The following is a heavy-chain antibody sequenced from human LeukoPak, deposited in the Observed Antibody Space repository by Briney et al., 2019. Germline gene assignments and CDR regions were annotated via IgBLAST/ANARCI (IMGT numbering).Heavy chain of an antibody. Sequence: PSETLSLTCTVSGGSVSSGSYYWSWIRQPPGKGLEWLGYIYYSGSTNYNPSLKSRVTISVDTSKNQFSLKLSSVTAADTAVYYCARWAYYYDSSGYSPLPVDIWGQGTMVTVSS. J-gene: IGHJ3*02. V-gene: IGHV4-61*01. D-gene: IGHD3-22*01. CDR3: ARWAYYYDSSGYSPLPVDI. CDR2: IYYSGST. CDR1: GGSVSSGSYY.